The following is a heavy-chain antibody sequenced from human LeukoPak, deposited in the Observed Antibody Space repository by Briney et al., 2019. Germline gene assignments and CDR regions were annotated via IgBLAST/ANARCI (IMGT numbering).Heavy chain of an antibody. CDR2: INAGNGNT. D-gene: IGHD2-2*01. CDR1: GYTFTSYA. CDR3: ARDLAVVVPAAIPWDYYYGMDV. V-gene: IGHV1-3*01. J-gene: IGHJ6*04. Sequence: ASVKVSCKASGYTFTSYAMHWVRQAPGQRLEWMGWINAGNGNTKYSQKFQGRVTITRDTSASTAYMELSSLRSEDTAVYYCARDLAVVVPAAIPWDYYYGMDVWGKGTTVTVSS.